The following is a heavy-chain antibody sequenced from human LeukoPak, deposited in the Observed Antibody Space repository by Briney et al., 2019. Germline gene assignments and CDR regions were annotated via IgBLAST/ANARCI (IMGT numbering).Heavy chain of an antibody. V-gene: IGHV3-30-3*01. Sequence: GGSLRLSCAASGFTFSSYWMNWARQAPGKGLEWVAVISYDGSNKYYADSVKGRFTISRDNSKNTLYLQMNSLRAEDTAVYYCARDLYDSSGALDYWGQGTLVTVSS. CDR3: ARDLYDSSGALDY. CDR1: GFTFSSYW. J-gene: IGHJ4*02. CDR2: ISYDGSNK. D-gene: IGHD3-22*01.